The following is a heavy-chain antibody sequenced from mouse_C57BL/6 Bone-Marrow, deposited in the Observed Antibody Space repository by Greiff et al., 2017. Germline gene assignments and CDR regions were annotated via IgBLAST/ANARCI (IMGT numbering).Heavy chain of an antibody. CDR1: GYTFTSYT. J-gene: IGHJ1*03. D-gene: IGHD1-1*01. Sequence: QVQLKQSGAELARPGASVKMSCKASGYTFTSYTMHWVKQRPGQGLEWIGYINPSSGYTKYNQKFKDKATLTADKSSSTAYMQLSSLTSEDSAVYYCARYYYYGRGYFDVWGTGTTVTVSS. CDR2: INPSSGYT. CDR3: ARYYYYGRGYFDV. V-gene: IGHV1-4*01.